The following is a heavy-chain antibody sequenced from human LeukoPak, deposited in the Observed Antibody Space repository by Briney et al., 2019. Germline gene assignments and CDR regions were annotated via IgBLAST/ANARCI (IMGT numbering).Heavy chain of an antibody. CDR2: ISAHNGNT. CDR3: ARDLLVVLVPPAVHWFDP. CDR1: GYTFASYG. D-gene: IGHD2-2*02. Sequence: GASVKVSCKASGYTFASYGISWVRQAPGQGLEWMGWISAHNGNTIYAQNFQGRVTMTTDTSTNTAYMELRSLRSDDTAVYYCARDLLVVLVPPAVHWFDPWGQGTLVTVSS. V-gene: IGHV1-18*01. J-gene: IGHJ5*02.